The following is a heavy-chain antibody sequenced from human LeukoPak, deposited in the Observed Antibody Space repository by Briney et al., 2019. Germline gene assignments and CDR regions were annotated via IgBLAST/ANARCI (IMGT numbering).Heavy chain of an antibody. Sequence: PSETLSLTCTVSGGSISSYYWSWIRQPPGKGLEWIGYIYYSGSTNYNPSLKSRVTISVDTSKNQFSLKLSSVTAADTAVYYCARAIQWLVFDYWGQGTLVTASS. CDR2: IYYSGST. CDR3: ARAIQWLVFDY. V-gene: IGHV4-59*01. D-gene: IGHD6-19*01. J-gene: IGHJ4*02. CDR1: GGSISSYY.